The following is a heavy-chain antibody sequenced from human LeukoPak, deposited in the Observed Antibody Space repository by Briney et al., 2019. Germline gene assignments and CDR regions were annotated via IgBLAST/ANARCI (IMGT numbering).Heavy chain of an antibody. CDR1: GYSISSGYY. D-gene: IGHD5-12*01. CDR2: IYHSGST. Sequence: SETLSLTCAVSGYSISSGYYWGWIRQPPGKGLEWIGSIYHSGSTYYNPSLKSRVTISVDTSKNQFSLRLSSVTAADTAVYYCARAGYSGYDTPLEYDYWGQGTLVTVSS. J-gene: IGHJ4*02. V-gene: IGHV4-38-2*01. CDR3: ARAGYSGYDTPLEYDY.